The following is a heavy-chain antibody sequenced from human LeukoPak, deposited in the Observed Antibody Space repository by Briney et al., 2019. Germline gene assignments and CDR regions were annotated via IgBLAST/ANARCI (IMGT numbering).Heavy chain of an antibody. V-gene: IGHV3-23*01. Sequence: PGGSLRLSCAATAFTFSNHGMNWVRQAAGKGLEWVAGISPSADIKYYADSVKGRFTISRDNSKNMLYLEVISLTADDTAVYYCAKDDAWLRFGEWSQGTLVTVSS. CDR1: AFTFSNHG. CDR2: ISPSADIK. D-gene: IGHD3-10*01. J-gene: IGHJ4*02. CDR3: AKDDAWLRFGE.